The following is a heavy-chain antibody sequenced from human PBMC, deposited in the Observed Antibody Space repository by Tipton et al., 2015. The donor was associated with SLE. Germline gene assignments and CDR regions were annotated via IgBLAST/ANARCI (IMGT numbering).Heavy chain of an antibody. CDR3: ARDYNHDNADYN. CDR2: LYYSGNT. CDR1: GGSIRSSRHF. J-gene: IGHJ4*02. V-gene: IGHV4-39*07. Sequence: TLSLTCTVSGGSIRSSRHFWGWIRQPPGKGLEWIGVLYYSGNTYYNPSLKSPVTLSIDTSKNQFSLEMRSVTAADTAVYFCARDYNHDNADYNWGQGTLVIVSS. D-gene: IGHD4-17*01.